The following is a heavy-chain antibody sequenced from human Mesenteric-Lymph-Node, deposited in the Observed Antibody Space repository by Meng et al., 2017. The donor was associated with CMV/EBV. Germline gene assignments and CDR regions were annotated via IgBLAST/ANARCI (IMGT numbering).Heavy chain of an antibody. J-gene: IGHJ6*02. CDR2: IRNIGNTYTT. CDR1: GFTFSDQY. V-gene: IGHV3-72*01. Sequence: GESLKISCAASGFTFSDQYMDWVRQAPGKGLEWVGRIRNIGNTYTTEYAASVQDRFIISRDDSKNSMYLQMNSLKTEDTAVYSCARSAPYVYSSPGVWGQGTTVTVSS. CDR3: ARSAPYVYSSPGV. D-gene: IGHD6-19*01.